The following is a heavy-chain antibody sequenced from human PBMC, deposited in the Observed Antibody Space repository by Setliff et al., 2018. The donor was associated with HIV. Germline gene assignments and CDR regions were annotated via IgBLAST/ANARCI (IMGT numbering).Heavy chain of an antibody. V-gene: IGHV3-11*01. CDR1: GFTFSDYY. J-gene: IGHJ4*02. CDR3: AKSGTGIIYFDY. Sequence: GGSLRLSCAASGFTFSDYYMSWIRQAPGKGLEWVSSISSDGRYIYYADSVKGRFTISRDDAKSSLYLQMYSLRAEDTAVYYCAKSGTGIIYFDYWGQGTLVTVSS. CDR2: ISSDGRYI. D-gene: IGHD1-1*01.